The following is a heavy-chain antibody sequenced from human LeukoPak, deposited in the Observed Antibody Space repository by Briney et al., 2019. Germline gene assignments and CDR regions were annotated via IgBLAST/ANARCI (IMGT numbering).Heavy chain of an antibody. CDR1: GYTLTELS. CDR3: ATVRLYLGELSLEDY. J-gene: IGHJ4*02. D-gene: IGHD3-16*02. CDR2: FDPEDGET. V-gene: IGHV1-24*01. Sequence: GASVKVSCKVSGYTLTELSMHWVRQAPGKGLEWMGGFDPEDGETIYAQKFQGRVTMTEDTSTDTAYMGLSSLRSEDTAVYYCATVRLYLGELSLEDYWGQGTLVTVSS.